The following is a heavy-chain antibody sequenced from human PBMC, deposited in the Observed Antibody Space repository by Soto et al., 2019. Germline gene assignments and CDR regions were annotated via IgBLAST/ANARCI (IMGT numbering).Heavy chain of an antibody. J-gene: IGHJ6*02. V-gene: IGHV4-31*03. CDR2: IYYSGST. D-gene: IGHD3-10*01. CDR1: GGSISSGGYY. Sequence: QVQLQESGPGLVKPSQTLSLTCTVSGGSISSGGYYWSWIRQHPGKGLEWIGYIYYSGSTYYNPSLKRRVTISVDTSKNQFSLKLSSVTAADTAVYYCARDRVVRDSYGMDVWGQGTTVTVSS. CDR3: ARDRVVRDSYGMDV.